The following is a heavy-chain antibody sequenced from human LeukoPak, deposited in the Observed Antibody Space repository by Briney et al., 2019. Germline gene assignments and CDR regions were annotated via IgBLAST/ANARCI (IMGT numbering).Heavy chain of an antibody. Sequence: SETLSLTCTVSGGSISSYYWSWIRQPPGKGLEWIGYIYYSGSTNYNPSLKGRVTISVDTSKNQFSLKLSSVTAADTAVYYCTIFDNWFDPWGQGTLVTVSS. CDR3: TIFDNWFDP. CDR2: IYYSGST. J-gene: IGHJ5*02. CDR1: GGSISSYY. V-gene: IGHV4-59*01. D-gene: IGHD3-3*01.